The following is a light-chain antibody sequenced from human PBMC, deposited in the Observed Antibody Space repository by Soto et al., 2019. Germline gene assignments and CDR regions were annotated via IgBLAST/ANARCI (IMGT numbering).Light chain of an antibody. J-gene: IGLJ1*01. CDR1: SSDVGGYNY. CDR3: SSYTGSTTLHYV. V-gene: IGLV2-14*01. CDR2: DVS. Sequence: QSALTQPASVSGSPGQSITISCTGTSSDVGGYNYVSWYQQHPGKAPKLLIYDVSNRPSGASNRFSVSKSGNTASLTISGLQAEDEADYYCSSYTGSTTLHYVFGTGTKLTVL.